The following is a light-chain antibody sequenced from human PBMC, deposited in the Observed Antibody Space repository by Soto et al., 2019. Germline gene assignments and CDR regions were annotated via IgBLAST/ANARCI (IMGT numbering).Light chain of an antibody. CDR1: QSVSSRN. CDR3: RQYGSSWT. Sequence: EIVLTQSPGTLSLSPGERATLSCRASQSVSSRNLAWYQQKPGQAPRLLINGASSRATGIPDRFSGSGSGTDFTLTISRLEPEDFAVYYCRQYGSSWTFGQGTKVEIK. CDR2: GAS. V-gene: IGKV3-20*01. J-gene: IGKJ1*01.